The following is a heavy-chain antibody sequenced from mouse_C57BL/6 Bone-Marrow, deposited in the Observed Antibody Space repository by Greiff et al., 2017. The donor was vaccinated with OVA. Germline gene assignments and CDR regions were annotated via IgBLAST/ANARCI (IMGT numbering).Heavy chain of an antibody. D-gene: IGHD2-14*01. CDR2: IYPGDGDT. V-gene: IGHV1-82*01. Sequence: QVQLQQSGPELVKPGASVKLSCKASGYAFSSSWMNWVKQRPGKGLEWIGRIYPGDGDTNYNGKFKGKATLTADNSSSTADMQLSRLTSEYSAVYSGAREYDEALGYYDAMDYWGQGTSVTVSS. CDR3: AREYDEALGYYDAMDY. CDR1: GYAFSSSW. J-gene: IGHJ4*01.